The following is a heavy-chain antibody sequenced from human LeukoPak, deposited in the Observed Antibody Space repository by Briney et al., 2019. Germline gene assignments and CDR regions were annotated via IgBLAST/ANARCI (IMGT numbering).Heavy chain of an antibody. V-gene: IGHV1-2*02. D-gene: IGHD6-13*01. CDR3: ARTPRYSSTSGGIYQMNFDC. Sequence: GASVKVSCKASGYTFTGYYMHWVRQAPGQGLEWMGWINPNSGGTNYAQKFQGRVTMTRDTSISTAYMELSRLRSDDTAVYYCARTPRYSSTSGGIYQMNFDCWGQGTLVTVSS. J-gene: IGHJ4*02. CDR1: GYTFTGYY. CDR2: INPNSGGT.